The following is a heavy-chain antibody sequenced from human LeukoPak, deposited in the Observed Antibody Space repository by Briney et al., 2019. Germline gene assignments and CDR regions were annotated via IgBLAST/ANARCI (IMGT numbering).Heavy chain of an antibody. V-gene: IGHV3-21*01. Sequence: PGGSLRLSCAASGFTFSSYSMNWVRQAPGKGLEWVSSISSSSSYIYYADSVKGRFTISRDNAKNSLYLQMNSLRAEDTALYYCARGVAAGGIFDYWGQGTLVTVSS. CDR1: GFTFSSYS. D-gene: IGHD6-13*01. J-gene: IGHJ4*02. CDR2: ISSSSSYI. CDR3: ARGVAAGGIFDY.